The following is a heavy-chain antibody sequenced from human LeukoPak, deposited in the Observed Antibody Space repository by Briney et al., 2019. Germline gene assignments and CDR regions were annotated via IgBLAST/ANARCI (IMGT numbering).Heavy chain of an antibody. CDR1: GGSISSGDYY. J-gene: IGHJ4*02. V-gene: IGHV4-30-4*08. D-gene: IGHD3-22*01. CDR3: ARTYDSSGTPLDY. Sequence: SQTLSLTCSVSGGSISSGDYYWTWIRQPPGKGLEWIGYIYYSGSTYYNPSLKSPVTISVDTSKNQFSLKLSSVTAADTAVYYCARTYDSSGTPLDYWGQGTLVTVSS. CDR2: IYYSGST.